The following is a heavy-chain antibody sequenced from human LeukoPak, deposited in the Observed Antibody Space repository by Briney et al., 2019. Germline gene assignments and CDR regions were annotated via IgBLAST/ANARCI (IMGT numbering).Heavy chain of an antibody. CDR2: IYYSGST. CDR1: GGSISSGDYY. J-gene: IGHJ6*02. CDR3: ASRDTYYYDSSPAGMDV. V-gene: IGHV4-30-4*01. Sequence: ASQTLSLTCTVSGGSISSGDYYWSWIHQPPGKGLEWIGYIYYSGSTYYNPSLKSRVTISVDTSKNQFSLKLSSVTAADTAVYYCASRDTYYYDSSPAGMDVWGQGTTVTVSS. D-gene: IGHD3-22*01.